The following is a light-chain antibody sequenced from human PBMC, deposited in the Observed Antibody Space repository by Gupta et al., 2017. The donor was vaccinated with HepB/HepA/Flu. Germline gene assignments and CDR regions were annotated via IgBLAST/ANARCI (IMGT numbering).Light chain of an antibody. CDR2: GSS. CDR3: QQKNSAPVM. CDR1: QAMSNY. J-gene: IGKJ5*01. V-gene: IGKV1-27*01. Sequence: DIQLTQSPSSLSASIGDTVTITCRASQAMSNYLAWYQQRPGSIPNLLIFGSSNLQSGVPSRFSGSGSGTHFTLTINEVQPEDFATYYCQQKNSAPVMFGQGTQVEIK.